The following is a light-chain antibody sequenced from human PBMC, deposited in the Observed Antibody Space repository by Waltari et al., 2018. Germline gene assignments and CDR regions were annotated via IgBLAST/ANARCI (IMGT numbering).Light chain of an antibody. V-gene: IGLV1-47*01. J-gene: IGLJ3*02. CDR2: RMN. CDR3: AAWDDSLSGRV. Sequence: QSVLTQPPSASGTPGQRVTISCSGSSSNIGSNYVYWYQQLPEAPPKRLTDRMNRPPSGVPDRFSGSKAGTSASLAISGLRSEEEADYYCAAWDDSLSGRVFGGGTKLTVL. CDR1: SSNIGSNY.